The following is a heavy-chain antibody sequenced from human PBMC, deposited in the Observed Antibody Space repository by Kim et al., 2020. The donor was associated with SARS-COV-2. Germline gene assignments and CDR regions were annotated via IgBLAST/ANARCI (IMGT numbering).Heavy chain of an antibody. CDR3: AKDKGVTSFDY. CDR1: GFSFSVSG. V-gene: IGHV3-30*18. CDR2: ISKDGSNK. J-gene: IGHJ4*02. D-gene: IGHD2-8*01. Sequence: GGSLRLSCAASGFSFSVSGMHWVCQAPGKGLEWVAFISKDGSNKYYADSVRGRFTISKDNSKNTLYLQMNSLRAEDTAVYYCAKDKGVTSFDYWGQGTLVTVSS.